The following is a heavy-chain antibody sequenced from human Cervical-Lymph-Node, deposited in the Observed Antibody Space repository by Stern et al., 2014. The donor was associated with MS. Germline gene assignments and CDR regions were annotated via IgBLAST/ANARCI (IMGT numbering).Heavy chain of an antibody. CDR3: ARRGIGGSCWFDY. CDR1: GFTFSSYG. D-gene: IGHD2-15*01. J-gene: IGHJ4*02. CDR2: IWYDGSNK. V-gene: IGHV3-33*01. Sequence: QVQLMQSGGGVVQPGRSLRLSCAASGFTFSSYGMHWVRQAPGKGLEWVAVIWYDGSNKYYADSVKGRFTISRDNSKNTLYLQMNSLRAEDTAVYYCARRGIGGSCWFDYWGQGTLVTVSS.